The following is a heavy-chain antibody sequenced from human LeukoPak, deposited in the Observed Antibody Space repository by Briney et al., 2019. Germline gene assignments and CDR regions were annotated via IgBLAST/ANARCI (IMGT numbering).Heavy chain of an antibody. Sequence: ASVKVSCKASGYTFTAYYLHWVRQAPGQGLEWIGWINTNTGNPTYAQGFTGRFVFSLDTSVSTAYLQISSLKAEDTAVYYCARGLIGIPFASYYWGQGTLVTVSS. CDR2: INTNTGNP. D-gene: IGHD3-22*01. J-gene: IGHJ4*02. V-gene: IGHV7-4-1*02. CDR3: ARGLIGIPFASYY. CDR1: GYTFTAYY.